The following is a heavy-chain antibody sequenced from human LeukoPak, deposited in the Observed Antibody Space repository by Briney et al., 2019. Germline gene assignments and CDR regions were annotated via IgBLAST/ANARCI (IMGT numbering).Heavy chain of an antibody. D-gene: IGHD2-2*01. CDR3: ASSFRSTSRKFDY. V-gene: IGHV4-34*01. CDR2: INHSGST. J-gene: IGHJ4*02. Sequence: SETLSLTCAVYGLSFSGYYWSWLRQPPGKGLEWVGEINHSGSTNYNPSLKSRVTISVDTSKIQFSLKLSSVTAADTAVYYCASSFRSTSRKFDYWGQGTLVTVSS. CDR1: GLSFSGYY.